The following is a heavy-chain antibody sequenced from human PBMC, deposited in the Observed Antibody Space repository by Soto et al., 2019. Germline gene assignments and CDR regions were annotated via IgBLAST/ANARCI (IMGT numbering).Heavy chain of an antibody. CDR2: IGTAGDT. CDR1: GLTFSSYD. J-gene: IGHJ5*02. Sequence: PGGSLRLSCAASGLTFSSYDMHWVRQATGKGLEWVSAIGTAGDTYYPGSVKGRFTISRENAKNSLYLQMNSLRAGDTAVYYCARGKIGAKRIAAAWYWFDPWGQGTLVTVSS. V-gene: IGHV3-13*01. CDR3: ARGKIGAKRIAAAWYWFDP. D-gene: IGHD6-13*01.